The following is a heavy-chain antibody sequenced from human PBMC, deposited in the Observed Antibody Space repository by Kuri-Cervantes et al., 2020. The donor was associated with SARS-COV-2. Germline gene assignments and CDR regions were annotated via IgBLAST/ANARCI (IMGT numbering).Heavy chain of an antibody. CDR3: ARASTTIYGVLIALFSWNAFGI. Sequence: GSLRLSCAVYGGSFSGFYWSWIRQAPGKGLEWIGEINHSGSANYSPSLKSRVTISVDTSKNQFSLRLSSVTAADTGVYYCARASTTIYGVLIALFSWNAFGIWGQGTMVTVSS. V-gene: IGHV4-34*01. CDR1: GGSFSGFY. CDR2: INHSGSA. J-gene: IGHJ3*02. D-gene: IGHD3-3*01.